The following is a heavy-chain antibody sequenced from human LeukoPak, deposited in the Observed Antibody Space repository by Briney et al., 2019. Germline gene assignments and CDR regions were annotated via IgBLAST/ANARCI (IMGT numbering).Heavy chain of an antibody. Sequence: GGSLRLSCAASGFTFSSYAMHWVRQAPGKGLEWVAVISYDGSNKYYADSVKRRFTISRDNSKNTLYLQMNSLRAEDTAVYYCARGIYGDYDYIDYWGQGTLVTVSS. J-gene: IGHJ4*02. V-gene: IGHV3-30-3*01. CDR1: GFTFSSYA. D-gene: IGHD4-17*01. CDR3: ARGIYGDYDYIDY. CDR2: ISYDGSNK.